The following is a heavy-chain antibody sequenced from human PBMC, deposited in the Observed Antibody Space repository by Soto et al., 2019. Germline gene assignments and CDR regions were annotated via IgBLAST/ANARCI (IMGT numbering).Heavy chain of an antibody. Sequence: VASVKVSCKVSGYTLTELSMHWVRQAPGKGLEWMGGFDPEDGETIYAQKFQGRVTMTEDTSTDTAYMELSSLRSEDTAVYYCATATYYYDSSGRPPAFDIWGQGTMVT. D-gene: IGHD3-22*01. J-gene: IGHJ3*02. CDR1: GYTLTELS. CDR3: ATATYYYDSSGRPPAFDI. V-gene: IGHV1-24*01. CDR2: FDPEDGET.